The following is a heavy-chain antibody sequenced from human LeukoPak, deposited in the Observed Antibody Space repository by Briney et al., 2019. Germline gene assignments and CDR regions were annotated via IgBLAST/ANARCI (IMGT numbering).Heavy chain of an antibody. V-gene: IGHV3-9*01. CDR1: GFTFDDYA. CDR3: ARAHSGSQSDAFDI. Sequence: GRSLRLSCAASGFTFDDYAMHWVRQAPGKGLEWVSGISWNSGSIGYADSVKGRFTISRDNAKNSLYLQMNSLRAEDTALYYCARAHSGSQSDAFDIWGQGTMVTVSS. D-gene: IGHD1-26*01. J-gene: IGHJ3*02. CDR2: ISWNSGSI.